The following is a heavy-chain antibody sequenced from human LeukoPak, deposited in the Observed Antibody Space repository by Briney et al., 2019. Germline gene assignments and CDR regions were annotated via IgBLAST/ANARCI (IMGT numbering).Heavy chain of an antibody. J-gene: IGHJ4*02. CDR3: AKGLYGDYDY. D-gene: IGHD4-17*01. Sequence: PGGSLRLSCAASGFTFSSYAMTWVRQAPGKGLEWVSTIGGSDGTTYYADSVKGRFTISRANSKNTLYLQMNSLRAEDTAVYYCAKGLYGDYDYWGQGTLVTVSS. V-gene: IGHV3-23*01. CDR1: GFTFSSYA. CDR2: IGGSDGTT.